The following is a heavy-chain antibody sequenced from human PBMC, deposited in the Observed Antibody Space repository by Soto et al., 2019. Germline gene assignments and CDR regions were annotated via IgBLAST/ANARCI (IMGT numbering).Heavy chain of an antibody. D-gene: IGHD1-7*01. J-gene: IGHJ4*02. CDR1: GGSISSYY. CDR3: ARASAYNWNYAGYFDY. Sequence: QVQLQETGPGLVKPSETLSLTCTVSGGSISSYYWSWIRQPPGKGLEWIGYIYYSGSTNYNPSLKSRFTISVDTSKNQFSLKLSSVTAADTAVYYCARASAYNWNYAGYFDYWGQGTLVTVSS. V-gene: IGHV4-59*01. CDR2: IYYSGST.